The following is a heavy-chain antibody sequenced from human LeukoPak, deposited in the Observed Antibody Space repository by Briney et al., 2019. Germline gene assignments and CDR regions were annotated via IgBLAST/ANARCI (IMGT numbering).Heavy chain of an antibody. CDR2: IYYSGST. J-gene: IGHJ4*02. V-gene: IGHV4-30-4*08. CDR1: GGSISSGDYY. D-gene: IGHD3-10*01. Sequence: SETLSLTXTVSGGSISSGDYYWSWIRQPPGKGLEGIGYIYYSGSTYYNPSLKSRVTISVDTSKNQFSLKLSSVTAADTAVYYCARVRLLWFGEPGTVDYWGPGTLVTVSS. CDR3: ARVRLLWFGEPGTVDY.